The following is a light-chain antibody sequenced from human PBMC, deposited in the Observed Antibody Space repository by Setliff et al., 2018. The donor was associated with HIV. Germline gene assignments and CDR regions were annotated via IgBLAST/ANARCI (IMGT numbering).Light chain of an antibody. CDR3: CSNTGSNTYV. CDR2: QAS. V-gene: IGLV2-23*01. Sequence: QSALTQPASVSGSPGQSITISCTGTSGDVGRYNLVSWYQQQPGKPPKLMIYQASKRPLGVSNRFSGSKSGNTASLTISGLQAEDEADYYCCSNTGSNTYVFGTGTKVTVL. CDR1: SGDVGRYNL. J-gene: IGLJ1*01.